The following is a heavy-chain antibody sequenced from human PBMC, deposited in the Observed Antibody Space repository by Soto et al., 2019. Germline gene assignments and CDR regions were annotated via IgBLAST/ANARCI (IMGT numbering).Heavy chain of an antibody. Sequence: EVQLLESGGGLVQPGGSLRLSCAASGFTFSSYAMSWVRQAPGKGLEWVSAISGSGGSTYYADSVKGRFTISRDNPKHTLYLQMNSLGAEDTAVYYCAKARRMAAAGSVLYFDYWGQGTLVTVSS. CDR2: ISGSGGST. D-gene: IGHD6-13*01. CDR3: AKARRMAAAGSVLYFDY. V-gene: IGHV3-23*01. CDR1: GFTFSSYA. J-gene: IGHJ4*02.